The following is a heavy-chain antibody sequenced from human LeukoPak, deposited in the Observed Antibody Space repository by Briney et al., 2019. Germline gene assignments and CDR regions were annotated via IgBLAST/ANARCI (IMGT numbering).Heavy chain of an antibody. J-gene: IGHJ4*02. CDR1: GFTFSSSA. CDR2: IKQDGSEK. Sequence: GGSLRLSCAASGFTFSSSAMSWVRQAPGKGLEWVANIKQDGSEKYYVDSVKGRFTISRDNAKNSLYLQMNSLRAEDTAVYYCAREDPIVGASDFWGQGTLVTVSS. D-gene: IGHD1-26*01. V-gene: IGHV3-7*03. CDR3: AREDPIVGASDF.